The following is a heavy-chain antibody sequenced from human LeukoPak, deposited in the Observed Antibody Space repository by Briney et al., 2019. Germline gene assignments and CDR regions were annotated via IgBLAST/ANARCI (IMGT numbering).Heavy chain of an antibody. D-gene: IGHD3-22*01. CDR2: IIPIFGTA. V-gene: IGHV1-69*13. Sequence: GASVKVSCKASGGTFSSYAISWVRRAPGQGLEWMGGIIPIFGTANYAQKFQGRVTITADESTSTAYMELSSLRSEDTAVYYCAREHYYDSSGAPFDYWGQGTLVTVSS. J-gene: IGHJ4*02. CDR1: GGTFSSYA. CDR3: AREHYYDSSGAPFDY.